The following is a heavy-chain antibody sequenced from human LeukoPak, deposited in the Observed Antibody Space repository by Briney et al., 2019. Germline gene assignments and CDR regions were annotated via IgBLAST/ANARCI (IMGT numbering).Heavy chain of an antibody. CDR1: GFTFSNSA. V-gene: IGHV3-23*01. CDR2: ISVVGRSS. D-gene: IGHD2-2*01. CDR3: VVGGGYCSTSSCCPGFDH. Sequence: GGSLRPPCAASGFTFSNSAMSWVRQAPGMGLEWVSSISVVGRSSYYADSAKGRLPIPKDNSKNMLYVQMNSLRAEDTAVYYCVVGGGYCSTSSCCPGFDHWGQGPVLRVSS. J-gene: IGHJ4*02.